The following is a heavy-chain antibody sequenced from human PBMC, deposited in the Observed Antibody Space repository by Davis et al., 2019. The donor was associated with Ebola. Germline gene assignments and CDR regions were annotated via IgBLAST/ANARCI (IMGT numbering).Heavy chain of an antibody. V-gene: IGHV1-69*10. J-gene: IGHJ2*01. CDR2: IIPILGIA. CDR3: ASGLVRGESYWYFDL. Sequence: SVKVSCKASGGTFSSYAISWVRQASGQGLEWMGGIIPILGIANYAQKFQGRVTITADESTSTAYMELSSLRSEGTAVYYCASGLVRGESYWYFDLWGRGTLVTVSS. D-gene: IGHD6-6*01. CDR1: GGTFSSYA.